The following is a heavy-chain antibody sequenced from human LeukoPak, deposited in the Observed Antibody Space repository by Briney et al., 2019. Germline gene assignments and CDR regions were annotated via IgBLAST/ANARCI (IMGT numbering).Heavy chain of an antibody. CDR3: ARGEDIVVVVAATYFDY. V-gene: IGHV1-18*01. Sequence: GASVKVSCQASGYTFTSYGIRWVRQAPGQPLEWMGWISAYNGNTNYAQKLQGRVTMTTDTYTSTAYMELRSLRSDDTAVYYCARGEDIVVVVAATYFDYWGQGTLVTVSS. CDR1: GYTFTSYG. CDR2: ISAYNGNT. J-gene: IGHJ4*02. D-gene: IGHD2-15*01.